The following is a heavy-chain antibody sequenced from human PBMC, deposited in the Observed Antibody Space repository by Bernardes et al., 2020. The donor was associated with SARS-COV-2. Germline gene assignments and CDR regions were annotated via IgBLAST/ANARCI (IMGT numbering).Heavy chain of an antibody. CDR1: GFSLNTSGLG. D-gene: IGHD3-16*01. Sequence: LVKPTQTLTLTCTFSGFSLNTSGLGVGWIRQPPGKALEWLTLIYWDDDKRYSPSLKNRLTITKDTSKNQVVLTMTNMDPVDTATYYCAHWFGMITRAWFDPWGQGTLVTVSS. V-gene: IGHV2-5*02. CDR2: IYWDDDK. J-gene: IGHJ5*02. CDR3: AHWFGMITRAWFDP.